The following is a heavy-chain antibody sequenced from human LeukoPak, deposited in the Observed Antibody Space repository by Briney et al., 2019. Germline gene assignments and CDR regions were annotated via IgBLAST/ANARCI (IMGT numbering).Heavy chain of an antibody. V-gene: IGHV1-8*01. CDR1: GYTFTSYD. Sequence: VASVKVSCKASGYTFTSYDINWVRQATGQGLEWMGWMNPNSGNTGYAQKFQGRVTMTRNTSISTAYMELSSLRFEDTAVYYCAGGAPAYYYGEDAFDIWGQGTMVTVSS. CDR2: MNPNSGNT. D-gene: IGHD3-10*01. CDR3: AGGAPAYYYGEDAFDI. J-gene: IGHJ3*02.